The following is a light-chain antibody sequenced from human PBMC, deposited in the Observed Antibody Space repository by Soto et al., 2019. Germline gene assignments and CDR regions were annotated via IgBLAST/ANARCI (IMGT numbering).Light chain of an antibody. J-gene: IGKJ2*01. V-gene: IGKV1-39*01. Sequence: DIQMTQSPSSLSASVGDRVTVICRASQSIGTYLNWYRQKAGKAPELLISASSTLQSGVPSRFSGSGSGTDFTLTISTLQPEDCATYYCQQSFSTPYTFGRGTKLEIK. CDR3: QQSFSTPYT. CDR2: ASS. CDR1: QSIGTY.